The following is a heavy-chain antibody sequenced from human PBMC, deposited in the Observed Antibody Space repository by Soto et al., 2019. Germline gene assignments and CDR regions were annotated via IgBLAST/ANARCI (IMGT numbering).Heavy chain of an antibody. V-gene: IGHV2-5*02. CDR3: AHGYVQLLATFHYFDS. Sequence: SGPTLVNPTQTLTLTCTFSGFSITGNGEGVGWIRQPPGKALEWLALIYWADDKRYSPSLRSRLTITLDNSKDQVMLTMTDMGPADTATYYCAHGYVQLLATFHYFDSWGQGTQVTVSS. CDR1: GFSITGNGEG. D-gene: IGHD2-2*01. J-gene: IGHJ4*02. CDR2: IYWADDK.